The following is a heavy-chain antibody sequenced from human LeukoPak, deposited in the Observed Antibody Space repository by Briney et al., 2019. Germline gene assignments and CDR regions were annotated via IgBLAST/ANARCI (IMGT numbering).Heavy chain of an antibody. Sequence: QVQLVQSGAEVKKPGSSVKVSCTASGGTFSSYTISWVRQAPVQGLEWMGRIIPILGIANYAQKFQGRVTITADKSTSTAYMELSSLRSEDTAVYYCASGLRGYDEEALDYWGQGTLVTVSS. V-gene: IGHV1-69*02. CDR2: IIPILGIA. CDR1: GGTFSSYT. CDR3: ASGLRGYDEEALDY. D-gene: IGHD5-12*01. J-gene: IGHJ4*02.